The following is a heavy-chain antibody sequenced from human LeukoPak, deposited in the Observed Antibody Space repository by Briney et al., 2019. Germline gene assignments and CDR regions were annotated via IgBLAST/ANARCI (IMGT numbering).Heavy chain of an antibody. CDR3: VRHPSSYSSFDY. V-gene: IGHV4-39*01. Sequence: SETLSLTCTVSGGSISSSSGYWGWIRQPPGKGLEWIGSIYYSGSTYYNPSLKSRVTISVDTSTNQFFLKLSSVTAADTAVYFCVRHPSSYSSFDYWGQGTLVTVSS. D-gene: IGHD2-21*01. CDR1: GGSISSSSGY. J-gene: IGHJ4*02. CDR2: IYYSGST.